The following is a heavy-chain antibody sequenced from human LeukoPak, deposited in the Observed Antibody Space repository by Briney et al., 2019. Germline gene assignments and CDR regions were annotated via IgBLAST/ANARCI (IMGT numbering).Heavy chain of an antibody. Sequence: GGSLRLSCAASEFSVGSNYMTWVRQAPGKGLEWVSLIYSGGSTYYADSVKGRFTISRDNSKNTLYLQMNSLRAEDTAVYYCAKASVYYGSSYYFDYWGQGTLVTVSS. CDR3: AKASVYYGSSYYFDY. D-gene: IGHD3-10*01. V-gene: IGHV3-66*01. CDR2: IYSGGST. CDR1: EFSVGSNY. J-gene: IGHJ4*02.